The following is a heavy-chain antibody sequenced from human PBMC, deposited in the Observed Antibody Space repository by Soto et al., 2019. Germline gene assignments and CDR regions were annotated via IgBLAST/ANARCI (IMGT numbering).Heavy chain of an antibody. D-gene: IGHD6-13*01. CDR2: IYYTGST. CDR3: AMSGLAEHRASNWFDP. Sequence: SETLSLTCTVSGGSISSGSHYRGWIRRPPGKGLEWIGCIYYTGSTYYNMSLKSRVTISVDTSKNQFSLKLHSVTAADTAVYCSAMSGLAEHRASNWFDPWGQGTLVTVSS. V-gene: IGHV4-39*01. J-gene: IGHJ5*02. CDR1: GGSISSGSHY.